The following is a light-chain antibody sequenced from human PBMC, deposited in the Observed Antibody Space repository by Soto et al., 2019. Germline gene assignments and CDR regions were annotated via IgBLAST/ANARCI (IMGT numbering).Light chain of an antibody. CDR1: QRVSSSY. CDR3: QQYGSSALT. CDR2: GTS. Sequence: EIVLTQSPGTLSLSPGERETMSCRASQRVSSSYLVWYQQRPGQPPRLLIYGTSNRAAGIPDRFTGTGSGTDFTLTIYRLEPEDSAVYYCQQYGSSALTFGGGTKV. J-gene: IGKJ4*01. V-gene: IGKV3-20*01.